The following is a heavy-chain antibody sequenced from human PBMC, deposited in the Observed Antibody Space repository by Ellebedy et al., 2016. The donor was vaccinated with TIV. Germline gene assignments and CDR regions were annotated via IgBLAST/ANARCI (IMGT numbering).Heavy chain of an antibody. D-gene: IGHD6-13*01. CDR2: MSPNSGRA. V-gene: IGHV1-8*01. CDR3: ARGIAAGYDY. Sequence: AASVQVSCKTSGYTFPSYDINWVRQSPGQGPVRMGWMSPNSGRADYAQKFQGRVSMTRDTSITTAYMELSSLKSEDTAVYYCARGIAAGYDYWGRGTLVTVSS. J-gene: IGHJ4*02. CDR1: GYTFPSYD.